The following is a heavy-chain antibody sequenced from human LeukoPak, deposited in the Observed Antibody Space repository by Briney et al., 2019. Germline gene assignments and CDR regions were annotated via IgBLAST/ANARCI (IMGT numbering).Heavy chain of an antibody. CDR2: ISSSSSYI. V-gene: IGHV3-21*04. CDR1: GFTFSSYS. D-gene: IGHD6-19*01. Sequence: GGSLRLSCAASGFTFSSYSMNWVRQAPGKGLEWVSSISSSSSYIYYADSVKGRFTISRDNSKNTLYLQMNSLRAADTAIYYCAKAVVSGRSFDYWGQGTLVTVSS. CDR3: AKAVVSGRSFDY. J-gene: IGHJ4*02.